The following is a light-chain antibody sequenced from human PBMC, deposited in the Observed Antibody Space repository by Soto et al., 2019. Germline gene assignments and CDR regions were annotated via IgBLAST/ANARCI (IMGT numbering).Light chain of an antibody. J-gene: IGLJ3*02. CDR3: AAYTTSSTLV. V-gene: IGLV2-14*03. CDR1: SGDVGAFDY. Sequence: QSALTQPASVSGSPGQSITISCAGTSGDVGAFDYVSWYQHHPGKVPKLMIYDGSDRPSGVSTRFSGSKSANMASLTISGLQADDEADYYCAAYTTSSTLVFGGGTKLTVL. CDR2: DGS.